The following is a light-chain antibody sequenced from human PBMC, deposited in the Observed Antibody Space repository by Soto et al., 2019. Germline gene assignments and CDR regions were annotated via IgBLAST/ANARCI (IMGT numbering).Light chain of an antibody. J-gene: IGKJ2*01. CDR3: QQSFSTPHT. Sequence: DIQMTQSPSSLSASVGARVTIACRASQSVINYVTWYQQKPGKAPKLLLYASSRLECGVPARFSGSGSGTDYTLTISSVQPEDFGTYYCQQSFSTPHTLGQGTKREIK. CDR1: QSVINY. CDR2: ASS. V-gene: IGKV1-39*01.